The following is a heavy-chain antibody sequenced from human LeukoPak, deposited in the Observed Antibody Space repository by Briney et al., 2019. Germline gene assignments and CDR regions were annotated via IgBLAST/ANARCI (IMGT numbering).Heavy chain of an antibody. Sequence: KPGGSLRLSCAASGFTFDDYAMHWVRQPPGKGLEWVSSISSSSSYIYYADSVKGRFTISRDNAKNSLYLQMNSLRAEDTAVYYCARDLYIAARPDIWGQGTMVTVSS. CDR3: ARDLYIAARPDI. CDR2: ISSSSSYI. CDR1: GFTFDDYA. D-gene: IGHD6-6*01. V-gene: IGHV3-21*01. J-gene: IGHJ3*02.